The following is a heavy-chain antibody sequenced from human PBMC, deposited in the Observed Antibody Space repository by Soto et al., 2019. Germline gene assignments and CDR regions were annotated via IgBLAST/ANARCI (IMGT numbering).Heavy chain of an antibody. CDR1: GFTFSNYG. D-gene: IGHD3-3*01. V-gene: IGHV3-30*18. CDR3: AKAYFEFWSGSHYYQYGMDV. Sequence: GGSLRLSCAASGFTFSNYGMHWVRQAPGKGLDWVAVISNDGGNEYYADSVKGRFTISRDNSKNTLYLQMNRLRGDDTSVYYCAKAYFEFWSGSHYYQYGMDVWGQGTTVTVSS. CDR2: ISNDGGNE. J-gene: IGHJ6*02.